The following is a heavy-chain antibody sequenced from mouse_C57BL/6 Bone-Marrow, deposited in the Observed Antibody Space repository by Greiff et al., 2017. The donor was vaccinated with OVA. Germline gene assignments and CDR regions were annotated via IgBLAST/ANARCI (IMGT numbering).Heavy chain of an antibody. D-gene: IGHD1-1*01. Sequence: QVQLQQPGAELVKPGASVKLSCKASGYTFTSYWMHWVKQRPGQGLEWIGMIHPNSGSTNYNEKFKSKATLTVDKSSSTAYMQLSSLTSEDSAVYYCARRVGSSYRWWYFDVWGTGTTVTVSS. CDR1: GYTFTSYW. J-gene: IGHJ1*03. CDR2: IHPNSGST. V-gene: IGHV1-64*01. CDR3: ARRVGSSYRWWYFDV.